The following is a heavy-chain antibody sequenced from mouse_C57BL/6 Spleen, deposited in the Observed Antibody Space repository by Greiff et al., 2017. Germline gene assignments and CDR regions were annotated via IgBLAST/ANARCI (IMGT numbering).Heavy chain of an antibody. V-gene: IGHV5-17*01. D-gene: IGHD1-1*01. CDR3: ARNYGSSYVDWYFDV. CDR1: GFTFSDYG. CDR2: ISSGSSTI. J-gene: IGHJ1*03. Sequence: EVQLVESGGGLVKPGGSLKLSCAASGFTFSDYGMHWVRQAPEKGLGWVAYISSGSSTIYYADTVKGRFTISRDNAKNTLFLQMTSLRSEDTAMYYCARNYGSSYVDWYFDVWGTGTTVTVSS.